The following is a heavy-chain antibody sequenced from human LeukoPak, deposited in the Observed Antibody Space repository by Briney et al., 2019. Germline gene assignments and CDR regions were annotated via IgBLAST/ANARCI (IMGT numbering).Heavy chain of an antibody. CDR2: ISAHNGDT. Sequence: VASVKVSCKASGYTFTTYGISWVRQAPGQGLEWMGWISAHNGDTNYAQRLQGRVTMTTDTSTSTAYMELRSLRSDDTAVYYCARVKARSGSYSLDYWGQGTLVTVSP. J-gene: IGHJ4*02. D-gene: IGHD1-26*01. CDR1: GYTFTTYG. CDR3: ARVKARSGSYSLDY. V-gene: IGHV1-18*01.